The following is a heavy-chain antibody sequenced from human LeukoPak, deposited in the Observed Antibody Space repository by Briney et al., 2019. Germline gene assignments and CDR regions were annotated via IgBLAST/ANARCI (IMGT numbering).Heavy chain of an antibody. CDR3: AKDAITMVRGVIRGGYFDY. Sequence: GGSLGLSCAASGFTFSSYAMSWVRQAPGKGLEWVSAISGSGGSTYYADSVKGRFTISRDNSKNTLYLQMNSLRAEDTAVYYCAKDAITMVRGVIRGGYFDYWGQGTLVTVSS. CDR2: ISGSGGST. V-gene: IGHV3-23*01. J-gene: IGHJ4*02. CDR1: GFTFSSYA. D-gene: IGHD3-10*01.